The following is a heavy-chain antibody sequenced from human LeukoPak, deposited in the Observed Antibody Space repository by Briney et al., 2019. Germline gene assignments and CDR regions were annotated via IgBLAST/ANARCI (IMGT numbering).Heavy chain of an antibody. D-gene: IGHD3-22*01. CDR3: ARGQTRTMIVDN. CDR2: MNSNSGNT. Sequence: ASVKVSCKASGYTFTSYDINWVRQATGQGLEWMGWMNSNSGNTGYAQKFQGRVTITRNTSISTAYMELSSLRSEDTAVYYCARGQTRTMIVDNWGQGTLVTVSS. CDR1: GYTFTSYD. J-gene: IGHJ4*02. V-gene: IGHV1-8*03.